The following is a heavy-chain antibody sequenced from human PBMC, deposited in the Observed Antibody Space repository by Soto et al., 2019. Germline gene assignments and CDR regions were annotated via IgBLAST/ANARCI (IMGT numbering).Heavy chain of an antibody. V-gene: IGHV4-39*01. CDR1: CSAISISSSH. J-gene: IGHJ1*01. D-gene: IGHD3-3*01. Sequence: PSASLSLTCTVSCSAISISSSHLGRIRHPPWKELEWIGRLYYSRSSYYNLYLNIRITISVDTSKNQSSLNLSSVTAADTAVYYCARHLHRITISQGWGQG. CDR3: ARHLHRITISQG. CDR2: LYYSRSS.